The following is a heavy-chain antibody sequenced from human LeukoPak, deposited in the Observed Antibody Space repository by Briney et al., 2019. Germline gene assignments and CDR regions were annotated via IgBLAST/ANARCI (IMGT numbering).Heavy chain of an antibody. CDR1: GYTFTSYD. V-gene: IGHV1-8*03. D-gene: IGHD2-2*01. CDR2: MNPNSGNT. J-gene: IGHJ4*02. CDR3: ARVSTIPAALPDY. Sequence: GASVKVSCKASGYTFTSYDINWVRQATGQGLEWMGWMNPNSGNTGYAQKFQGRVTITRNTSISTAYMELSSLRSEDTAVYYCARVSTIPAALPDYWGQGTLVTVSS.